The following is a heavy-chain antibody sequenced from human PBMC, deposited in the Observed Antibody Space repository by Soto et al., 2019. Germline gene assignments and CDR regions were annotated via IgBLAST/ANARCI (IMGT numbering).Heavy chain of an antibody. CDR3: AISKNRLLWFGELFRSFDY. V-gene: IGHV4-39*01. Sequence: PSETLSLTCTVSGGSICGSGYYWGWIRQPPGKGLEWIGTIYYSGSTYSNSSLKSRVTISVDTSKNQFPLKLSSVTAADTAIYYCAISKNRLLWFGELFRSFDYWGQGTLVTVSS. CDR1: GGSICGSGYY. D-gene: IGHD3-10*01. CDR2: IYYSGST. J-gene: IGHJ4*02.